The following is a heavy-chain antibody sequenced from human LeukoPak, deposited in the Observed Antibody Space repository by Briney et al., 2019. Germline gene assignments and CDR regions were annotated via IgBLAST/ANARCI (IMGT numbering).Heavy chain of an antibody. Sequence: GESLKISCKGSGYSFTSYWIGWVRQMPGKGLEWMGIIYPGDSDTRYSPSFQGQVTISADKSISTAYLHWSSLEASDTAMYYCARQYCSSTSCGNWFDPWGKGALVTVSS. CDR2: IYPGDSDT. CDR3: ARQYCSSTSCGNWFDP. J-gene: IGHJ5*02. D-gene: IGHD2-2*01. V-gene: IGHV5-51*01. CDR1: GYSFTSYW.